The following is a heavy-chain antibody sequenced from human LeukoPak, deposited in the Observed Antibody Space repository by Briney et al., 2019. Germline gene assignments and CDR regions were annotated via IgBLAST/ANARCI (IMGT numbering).Heavy chain of an antibody. V-gene: IGHV3-21*01. Sequence: PGGSLRLSCAASGFTFSSYSMNWVRQAPGKGLEWVSSISSSSSSYIYYADSVKGRFTISRDSAKNSLYLQMSSLRAEDTAVYYCARDCSGGSCFDYWGQGTLVTVSS. J-gene: IGHJ4*02. CDR3: ARDCSGGSCFDY. D-gene: IGHD2-15*01. CDR1: GFTFSSYS. CDR2: ISSSSSSYI.